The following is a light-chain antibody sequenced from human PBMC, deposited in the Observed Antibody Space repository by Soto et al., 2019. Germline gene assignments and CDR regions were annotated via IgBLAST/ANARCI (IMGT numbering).Light chain of an antibody. V-gene: IGKV3-20*01. CDR1: QSVSSSY. CDR2: GAS. CDR3: QQYGRSPWT. Sequence: EIVLTQSPGTLSLSPGERATLSCRASQSVSSSYLAWYQQKPGQAHRLLIYGASSRATGIPDRFSGSGSGTDFTLTISRLEPEDFAVYYCQQYGRSPWTVGQGTKVEIK. J-gene: IGKJ1*01.